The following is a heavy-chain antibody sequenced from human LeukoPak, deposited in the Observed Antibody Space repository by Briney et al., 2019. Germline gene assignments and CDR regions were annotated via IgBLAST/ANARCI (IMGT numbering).Heavy chain of an antibody. CDR2: MNPNSGNT. CDR1: GFTFTNYD. V-gene: IGHV1-8*02. Sequence: ASVKVSCKASGFTFTNYDFNWVRQATGQGLEWMGWMNPNSGNTGYAQKFQGRVTMTRNTSISTAYMELSSLRSEDTAVYYCARGPQGVVVAATPPLWFDPWGQGTLVTVSS. CDR3: ARGPQGVVVAATPPLWFDP. J-gene: IGHJ5*02. D-gene: IGHD2-15*01.